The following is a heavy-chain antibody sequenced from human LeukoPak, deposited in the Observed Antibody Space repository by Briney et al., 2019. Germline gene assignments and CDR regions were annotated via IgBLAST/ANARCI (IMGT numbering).Heavy chain of an antibody. Sequence: ASETLSLTCTVSGGSISSYYWSWIQQPPGKGLEWIGYIYYSGSTNYNPSLKSRVTISVDTSKNQFSLKLSSVTAADTAVYYCASGGSFYYFDYWGQGTLVTVSS. J-gene: IGHJ4*02. CDR3: ASGGSFYYFDY. D-gene: IGHD6-13*01. CDR1: GGSISSYY. V-gene: IGHV4-59*01. CDR2: IYYSGST.